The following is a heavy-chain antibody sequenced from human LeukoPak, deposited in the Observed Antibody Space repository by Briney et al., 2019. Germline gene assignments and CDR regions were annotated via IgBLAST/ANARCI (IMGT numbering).Heavy chain of an antibody. CDR3: ARRPRGYALDV. Sequence: GKSLRLSCTASGFTFRDYAMHWVRQAPGEGLEWVALISTDSINKYYADSVAGRFTVSRDDSNNTLFLHLDTLKTEDTAVYFCARRPRGYALDVWGQGTMVTVS. J-gene: IGHJ3*01. CDR2: ISTDSINK. V-gene: IGHV3-30*04. CDR1: GFTFRDYA.